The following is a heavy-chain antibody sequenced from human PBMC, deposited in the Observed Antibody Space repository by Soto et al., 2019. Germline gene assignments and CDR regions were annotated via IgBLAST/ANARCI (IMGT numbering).Heavy chain of an antibody. CDR1: GFTSSSYS. V-gene: IGHV3-21*01. CDR3: ARGIAVAGSLGDY. CDR2: ISSSSSYI. Sequence: EVQLVESGGGLVKPGGSLRLSCAASGFTSSSYSMNWVRQAPGKGLEWVSSISSSSSYIYYADSVKGRFTISRDNAKNSLYLQMNSLRAEDTAVYYCARGIAVAGSLGDYWGQGTLVTVSS. D-gene: IGHD6-19*01. J-gene: IGHJ4*02.